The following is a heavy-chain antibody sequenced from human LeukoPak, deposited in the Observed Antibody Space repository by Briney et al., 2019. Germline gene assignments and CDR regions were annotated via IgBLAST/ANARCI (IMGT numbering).Heavy chain of an antibody. CDR2: IYYSGST. J-gene: IGHJ4*02. V-gene: IGHV4-39*07. CDR1: GGSISSSSYY. Sequence: PSETLSLTCTVSGGSISSSSYYWGWIRQPPGKGLEWIGSIYYSGSTYYNPSLKSRVTISVDTSKNQFSLKLSSVTAADTAVYYCARAGNGMGATDWGQGTLVTVSS. D-gene: IGHD1-26*01. CDR3: ARAGNGMGATD.